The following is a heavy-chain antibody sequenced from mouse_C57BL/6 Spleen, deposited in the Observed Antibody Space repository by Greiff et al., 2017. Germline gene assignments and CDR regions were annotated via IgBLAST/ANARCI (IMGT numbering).Heavy chain of an antibody. CDR3: ARSAMVTAGEFAD. J-gene: IGHJ3*01. V-gene: IGHV1-55*01. CDR2: IYPGSGST. Sequence: VQLQQPGAELVKPGASVKMSCKASGYTFTSYWITWVKQRPGQGLEWIGDIYPGSGSTNYNEKFKSKATLTVDTSSSTAYMQHSSMTSEDSAVYDCARSAMVTAGEFADWGQGTLVTVSA. CDR1: GYTFTSYW. D-gene: IGHD2-2*01.